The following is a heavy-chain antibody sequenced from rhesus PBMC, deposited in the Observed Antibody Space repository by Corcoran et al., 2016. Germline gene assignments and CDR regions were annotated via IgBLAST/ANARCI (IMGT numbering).Heavy chain of an antibody. CDR3: ARDGGGYSGYNRFDV. J-gene: IGHJ5-1*01. Sequence: QVQLQESGPGLVKPSETLSLTCAVSGGSISDYYYWNWIRQPPGKGLEWIGNIYGNRSSTSHNPSPKSRVTISKDTSKNQFFLRLSSVTAADTAVYYCARDGGGYSGYNRFDVWGPGVLVTVSS. D-gene: IGHD5-30*01. CDR1: GGSISDYYY. V-gene: IGHV4S9*01. CDR2: IYGNRSST.